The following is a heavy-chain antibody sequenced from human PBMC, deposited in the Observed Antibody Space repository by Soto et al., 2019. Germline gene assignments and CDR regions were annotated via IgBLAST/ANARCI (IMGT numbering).Heavy chain of an antibody. Sequence: GGSLRLSCAASGFIFSTYSMNWVRQGPGKGLEWVAYIRSSSSTIFYTDSVKGRFTVSRDNAKNSLYLQMNSLRAEDTAVYYCARDPFRGAIDYWGQGTLVTVSS. CDR1: GFIFSTYS. CDR3: ARDPFRGAIDY. D-gene: IGHD3-16*01. CDR2: IRSSSSTI. V-gene: IGHV3-48*01. J-gene: IGHJ4*02.